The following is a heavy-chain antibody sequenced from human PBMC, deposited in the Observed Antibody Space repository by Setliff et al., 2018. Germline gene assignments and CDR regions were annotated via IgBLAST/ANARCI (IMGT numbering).Heavy chain of an antibody. CDR1: GFTFSSYS. J-gene: IGHJ4*02. CDR2: VSSSSYYI. Sequence: LRLSCAASGFTFSSYSMNWVRQAPGKGLEWVSSVSSSSYYINYAYSVKGRFTISRDNAENSLHLQMNSLRAEDTAVYYCARHSYGFDSWGQGTQVTVSS. V-gene: IGHV3-21*01. D-gene: IGHD5-18*01. CDR3: ARHSYGFDS.